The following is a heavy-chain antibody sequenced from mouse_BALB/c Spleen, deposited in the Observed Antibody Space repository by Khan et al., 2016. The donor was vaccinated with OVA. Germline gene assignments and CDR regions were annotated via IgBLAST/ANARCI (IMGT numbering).Heavy chain of an antibody. J-gene: IGHJ4*01. D-gene: IGHD1-1*01. CDR3: AKGLYGNRYGYAMDY. V-gene: IGHV2-5*01. Sequence: QVQLKQSGPGLVQPSQSLSITCTVSGFSLTNYGVHWVRQSLGKGLEWLGVIWRGGSTDYNAVLMSRLSIHKDNSKSQVFFKMHSLQADDTAIYYCAKGLYGNRYGYAMDYWGQGTSVTVSA. CDR1: GFSLTNYG. CDR2: IWRGGST.